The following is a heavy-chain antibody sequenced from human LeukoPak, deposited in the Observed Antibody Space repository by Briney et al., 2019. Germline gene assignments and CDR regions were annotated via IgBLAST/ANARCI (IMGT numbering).Heavy chain of an antibody. CDR3: AKKIIGYCASGRCHFDY. CDR1: GFTFNSCA. Sequence: PGGSLRLSCEASGFTFNSCAMSWVRQAPGKGLQWVAGISGGGETTFYADSVKGRFTISRDNFRNTLYLQLNSPSADDTAVYYCAKKIIGYCASGRCHFDYWGQGTLVTVSS. D-gene: IGHD2-15*01. CDR2: ISGGGETT. V-gene: IGHV3-23*01. J-gene: IGHJ4*02.